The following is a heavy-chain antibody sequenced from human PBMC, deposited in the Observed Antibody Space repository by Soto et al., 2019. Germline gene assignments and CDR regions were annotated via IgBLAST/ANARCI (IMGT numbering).Heavy chain of an antibody. CDR1: GGTFSSYT. CDR3: ARAGMVRGVIWDKTQYYYGMDV. D-gene: IGHD3-10*01. J-gene: IGHJ6*02. V-gene: IGHV1-69*02. Sequence: GASVKVSCKASGGTFSSYTISWVRQAPGQGLEWMGRIIPILGIANYAQKFQGRVTITADKSTSTAYMELSSLRSEDTAVYYCARAGMVRGVIWDKTQYYYGMDVWGQGTRVTVSS. CDR2: IIPILGIA.